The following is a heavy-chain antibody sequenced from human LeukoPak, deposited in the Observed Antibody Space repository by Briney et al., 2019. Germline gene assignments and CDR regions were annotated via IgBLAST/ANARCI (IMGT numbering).Heavy chain of an antibody. Sequence: SETLSLTCAVSGVSFNDYYWSWVRQTPGKGLEWIGEINHSGYTNDSPSLKSRVTLSIDTSRKQFSLNLRSVTVADTGIYYCTRMSTGHDYWGQGTLVTVSS. CDR2: INHSGYT. CDR1: GVSFNDYY. D-gene: IGHD4-17*01. J-gene: IGHJ4*02. V-gene: IGHV4-34*01. CDR3: TRMSTGHDY.